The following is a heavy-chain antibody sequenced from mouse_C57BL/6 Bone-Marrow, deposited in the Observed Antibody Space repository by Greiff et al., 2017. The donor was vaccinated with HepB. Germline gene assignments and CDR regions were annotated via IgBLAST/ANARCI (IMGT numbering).Heavy chain of an antibody. V-gene: IGHV5-6*01. CDR2: ISSGGSYT. CDR3: ARLTGTVTYYAMDY. Sequence: EVMLVESGGDLVKPGGSLKLSCAASGFTFSSYGMSWVRQTPDKRLEWVATISSGGSYTYYPDSVKGRFTISRDNAKNTLYLQLSSLKSEDTAMYYCARLTGTVTYYAMDYWGQGTSVTVSS. CDR1: GFTFSSYG. J-gene: IGHJ4*01. D-gene: IGHD1-1*01.